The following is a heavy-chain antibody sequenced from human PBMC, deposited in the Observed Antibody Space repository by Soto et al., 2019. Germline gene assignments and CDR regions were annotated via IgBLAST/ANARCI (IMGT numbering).Heavy chain of an antibody. Sequence: QVQLVQSGAEVKKPGSSVKVSCKASGGTFSSYAISWVRQAPGQGLEWMGGIIPIFGTANYAQKFQGRVTITADESTSKAYMELSSLRSEDTAVYYCARDRDYGGTQTGPDYYYYGMDVWGQGTTVTVSS. D-gene: IGHD4-17*01. CDR1: GGTFSSYA. CDR3: ARDRDYGGTQTGPDYYYYGMDV. CDR2: IIPIFGTA. J-gene: IGHJ6*02. V-gene: IGHV1-69*12.